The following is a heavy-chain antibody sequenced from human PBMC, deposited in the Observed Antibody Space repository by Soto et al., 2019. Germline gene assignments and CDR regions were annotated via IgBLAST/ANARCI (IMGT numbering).Heavy chain of an antibody. CDR2: INPGNGNT. CDR3: ARVRMLWYGELSH. CDR1: GYTFMTYA. D-gene: IGHD3-10*01. Sequence: QVQLVQSGAEVKKPGASVKISCKTSGYTFMTYALHWVRQAPGQRPEWMGWINPGNGNTEYSQKLQGRVTITRDTSARTVFMEVANMTSEDTAVYYCARVRMLWYGELSHWGKGTQVIVSA. V-gene: IGHV1-3*01. J-gene: IGHJ4*02.